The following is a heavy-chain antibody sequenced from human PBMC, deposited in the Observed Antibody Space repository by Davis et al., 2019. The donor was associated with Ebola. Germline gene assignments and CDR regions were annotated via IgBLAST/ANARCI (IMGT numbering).Heavy chain of an antibody. V-gene: IGHV3-73*01. J-gene: IGHJ4*02. Sequence: PGGSLRLSCAASGFTFSGSAMHWVRQASGKGLEWVGRIRSKANSYATAYAASVKGRFAISRDDSKNTAYLQMNSLKTEDTAVYYCTATVTSDYWGQGTLVTVSS. CDR3: TATVTSDY. CDR2: IRSKANSYAT. CDR1: GFTFSGSA. D-gene: IGHD4-11*01.